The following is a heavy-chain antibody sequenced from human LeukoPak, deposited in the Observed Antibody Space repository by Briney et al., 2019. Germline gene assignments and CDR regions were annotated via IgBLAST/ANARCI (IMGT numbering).Heavy chain of an antibody. CDR2: ISSSGNTK. D-gene: IGHD1-26*01. J-gene: IGHJ4*02. CDR3: TRDDFSGSYCD. V-gene: IGHV3-11*04. Sequence: PGGSLRLSCAASGFTFSDYYMSWIRQAPGKGLEWVSYISSSGNTKYYADSVKGRFTISRDNTKNSLYLQMNSLRVDDTAIYYCTRDDFSGSYCDWGQGTLVTVSS. CDR1: GFTFSDYY.